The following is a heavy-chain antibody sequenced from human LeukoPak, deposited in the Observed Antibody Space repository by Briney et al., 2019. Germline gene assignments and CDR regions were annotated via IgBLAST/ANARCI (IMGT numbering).Heavy chain of an antibody. CDR3: AKASAFYFDTSGYPIPHYYDF. D-gene: IGHD3-22*01. J-gene: IGHJ4*02. V-gene: IGHV3-23*01. Sequence: GGSLRLSCAASGFAVSSNYMSWVRQAPGKGLEWVSGISGTGDTTSYADSVKGRFTISRDNSKNTLFLQMNSLRAEDTAIYYCAKASAFYFDTSGYPIPHYYDFWGQGTLVTVSA. CDR2: ISGTGDTT. CDR1: GFAVSSNY.